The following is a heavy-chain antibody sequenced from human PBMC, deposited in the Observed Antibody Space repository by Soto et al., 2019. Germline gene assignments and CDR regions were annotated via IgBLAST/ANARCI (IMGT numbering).Heavy chain of an antibody. D-gene: IGHD3-3*01. CDR2: ISGSGGST. V-gene: IGHV3-23*01. Sequence: GCSLILSCAASGFPFIRYAMSWVLHAQGNGLELFSAISGSGGSTYYADSVKGRFTISRDNSKNTLYLQMNSLRAEDTAVYYCAKVERFLEWLFPPWYYYGMDVGGQGTTVT. CDR3: AKVERFLEWLFPPWYYYGMDV. CDR1: GFPFIRYA. J-gene: IGHJ6*02.